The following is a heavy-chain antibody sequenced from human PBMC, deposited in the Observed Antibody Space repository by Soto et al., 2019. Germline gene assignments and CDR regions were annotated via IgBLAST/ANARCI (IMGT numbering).Heavy chain of an antibody. CDR2: IYYSGTT. CDR3: ARAHLLSRLFDS. V-gene: IGHV4-30-4*01. J-gene: IGHJ5*01. CDR1: GGSISSGDYY. Sequence: SETLSLTCTVSGGSISSGDYYWSWIRQPPEKGLEWIGYIYYSGTTYYNPSLKSRLTISVDTSKNQFSLNLRSVTAADTAVYYCARAHLLSRLFDSWGQGTLVTVSS. D-gene: IGHD3-16*01.